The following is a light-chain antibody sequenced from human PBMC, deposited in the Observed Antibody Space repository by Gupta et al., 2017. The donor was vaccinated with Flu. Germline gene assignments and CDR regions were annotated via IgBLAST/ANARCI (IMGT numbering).Light chain of an antibody. Sequence: STGAVTSGHYPYWFQQKPGRAPVTLIYDTTQKHSWTPARFSGSLLGGKAALTLSGAQPEDEAAYYCLLFFVGFSVIFGGGTKLTVL. J-gene: IGLJ2*01. CDR3: LLFFVGFSVI. CDR1: TGAVTSGHY. CDR2: DTT. V-gene: IGLV7-46*01.